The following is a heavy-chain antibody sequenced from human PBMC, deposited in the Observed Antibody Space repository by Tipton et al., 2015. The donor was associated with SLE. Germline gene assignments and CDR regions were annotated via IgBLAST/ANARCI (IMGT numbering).Heavy chain of an antibody. J-gene: IGHJ6*02. V-gene: IGHV4-31*03. CDR1: GGSISSGGYY. CDR3: ARRGYCSGGICYSTRYYYDMDV. CDR2: IYYSGST. Sequence: TLSLTCTVSGGSISSGGYYWSWIRQHPGKGLEWIGYIYYSGSTYYNPSLKSRVTISVDTSKNQFSLKLNSVTAADTAVYYCARRGYCSGGICYSTRYYYDMDVWGQGTTVSVSS. D-gene: IGHD2-15*01.